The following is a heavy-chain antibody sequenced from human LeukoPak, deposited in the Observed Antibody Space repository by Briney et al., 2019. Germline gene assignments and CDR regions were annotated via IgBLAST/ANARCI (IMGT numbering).Heavy chain of an antibody. CDR3: AGDRLVRGVNDWFDP. CDR2: MNPNSGNT. Sequence: ASVKVSCKASGYTFTSYDINWVRQATGQGLEWMGWMNPNSGNTGYAQKFQGRVTITRNTSISTAYMELSSLRSEDTAVYYCAGDRLVRGVNDWFDPWGQGTLVTVSS. V-gene: IGHV1-8*03. J-gene: IGHJ5*02. CDR1: GYTFTSYD. D-gene: IGHD3-10*01.